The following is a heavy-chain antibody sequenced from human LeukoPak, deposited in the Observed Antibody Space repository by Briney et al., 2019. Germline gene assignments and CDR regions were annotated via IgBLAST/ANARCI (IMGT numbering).Heavy chain of an antibody. J-gene: IGHJ6*03. Sequence: GGSLRLSCAASGFTFSDYYMSWIRQAPGKGLEWVSYISSSGSTIYYADSVKGRFTISRDNAKNSLYLQMNSLRAEDTAVYYCAGLTVTSAVYYYSMDVWGKGTTVTVSS. D-gene: IGHD4-17*01. CDR3: AGLTVTSAVYYYSMDV. CDR2: ISSSGSTI. CDR1: GFTFSDYY. V-gene: IGHV3-11*01.